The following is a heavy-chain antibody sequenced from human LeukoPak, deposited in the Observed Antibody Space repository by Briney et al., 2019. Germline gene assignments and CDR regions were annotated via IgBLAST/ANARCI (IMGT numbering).Heavy chain of an antibody. CDR2: IRYDGSNK. CDR1: GFTFSSYG. Sequence: QTGGSLRLSCAASGFTFSSYGMHWVRQAPGKGLEWVAFIRYDGSNKYYADSVKGRFTISRDNSKNTLYLQMNSLRAEDTAVYYCAKDSGYYYYYMDVWGKGTTVTISS. V-gene: IGHV3-30*02. CDR3: AKDSGYYYYYMDV. J-gene: IGHJ6*03. D-gene: IGHD1-26*01.